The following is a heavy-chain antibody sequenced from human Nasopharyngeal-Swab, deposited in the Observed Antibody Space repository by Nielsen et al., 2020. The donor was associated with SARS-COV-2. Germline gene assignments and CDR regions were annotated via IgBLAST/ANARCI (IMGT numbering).Heavy chain of an antibody. CDR2: IHRFGNT. J-gene: IGHJ3*02. CDR3: ARPDRWYGYGLDI. Sequence: GSLRLSCDVSGGSIRSFNWWTWVRQPPGKGLEWIGQIHRFGNTNFNPSLKSRVTMSIDKSKNQFSLRLKSMTAADTAVYYCARPDRWYGYGLDIWGQGTMVTVSS. D-gene: IGHD3-10*01. V-gene: IGHV4-4*02. CDR1: GGSIRSFNW.